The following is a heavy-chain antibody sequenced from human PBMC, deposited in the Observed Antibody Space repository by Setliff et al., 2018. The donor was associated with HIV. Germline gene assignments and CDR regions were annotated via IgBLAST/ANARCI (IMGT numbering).Heavy chain of an antibody. V-gene: IGHV5-51*01. D-gene: IGHD5-12*01. CDR1: GYTFPHAW. CDR3: ARHRAGYSGYAIPILDY. J-gene: IGHJ4*02. Sequence: GESLKISCKGSGYTFPHAWIGWVRQMPGKGLEWMGIIYLSDSDTRYSPSFQGQVTISIDKSITTAYLHLSSLEASDTAIYYCARHRAGYSGYAIPILDYWGQGTLVTVSS. CDR2: IYLSDSDT.